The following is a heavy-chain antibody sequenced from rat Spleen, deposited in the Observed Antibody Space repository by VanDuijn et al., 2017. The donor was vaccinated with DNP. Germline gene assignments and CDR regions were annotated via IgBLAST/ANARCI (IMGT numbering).Heavy chain of an antibody. CDR3: ARWTRYFDY. V-gene: IGHV3-1*01. CDR1: DYSITNNY. D-gene: IGHD1-7*01. J-gene: IGHJ2*01. Sequence: EVQLQESGPGLVKPSQSLSLTCSVTDYSITNNYWGWIRKFPGNKMEYIGHISYSGGTNYNPSLRSRISITRDTSKNHFFLHLNSVTIEDTATYYCARWTRYFDYWGQGVMVTVSS. CDR2: ISYSGGT.